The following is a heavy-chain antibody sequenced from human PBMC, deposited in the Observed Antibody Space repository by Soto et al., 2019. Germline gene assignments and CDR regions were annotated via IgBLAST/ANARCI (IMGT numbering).Heavy chain of an antibody. J-gene: IGHJ3*02. D-gene: IGHD3-22*01. V-gene: IGHV5-51*01. CDR1: GYSFTSYW. Sequence: PGESLKISCKGSGYSFTSYWIGWVRQMPGKGLEWMGIIYPGDSDTRYSPAFQGQVTISADKSISTAYLQWSSLKASDTAMYYCARRDSYHSSDLPLGSSDIWGQGTMVTVSS. CDR3: ARRDSYHSSDLPLGSSDI. CDR2: IYPGDSDT.